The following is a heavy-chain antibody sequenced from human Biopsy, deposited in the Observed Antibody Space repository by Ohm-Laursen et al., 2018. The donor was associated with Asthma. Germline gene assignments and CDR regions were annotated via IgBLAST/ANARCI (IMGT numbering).Heavy chain of an antibody. D-gene: IGHD3-10*01. CDR1: GGSISSNFYY. CDR3: ARGPNYHGSGRAPIGMDV. CDR2: IYYTGSD. Sequence: TLSLTCPVSGGSISSNFYYWSWIRQPPGKGLEWLGYIYYTGSDNYNPSLRSRVTISVDTSKNQFSLRLNSVTAADTAVYYCARGPNYHGSGRAPIGMDVWGQGTTVTVSS. V-gene: IGHV4-61*01. J-gene: IGHJ6*02.